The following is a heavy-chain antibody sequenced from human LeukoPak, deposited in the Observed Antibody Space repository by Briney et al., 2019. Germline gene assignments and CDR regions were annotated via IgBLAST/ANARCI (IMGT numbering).Heavy chain of an antibody. D-gene: IGHD6-19*01. J-gene: IGHJ4*02. CDR3: AIRHSSGWFYY. Sequence: SETLSLTCTVSGYSISNGYYWDWIRQPPGSGLEWIGSIYRSGSTSYNPSLKSQVTISVDTSKNQFSLKVNSVTAADTAVYYCAIRHSSGWFYYWGQGTLATVSS. CDR2: IYRSGST. CDR1: GYSISNGYY. V-gene: IGHV4-38-2*02.